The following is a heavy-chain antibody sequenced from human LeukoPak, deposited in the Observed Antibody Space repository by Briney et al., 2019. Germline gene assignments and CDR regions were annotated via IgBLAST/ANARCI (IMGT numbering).Heavy chain of an antibody. CDR3: ARGPSGYHNT. D-gene: IGHD5-12*01. Sequence: GGSLRLSCAASGFTFSSYSMNWVRQAPGKGLEWVSSISSGSTYIYYADSVKGRFTISRDNAKNSLYLQMNSLRAEDTAVYYCARGPSGYHNTGGQGTLVTVSS. V-gene: IGHV3-21*01. CDR1: GFTFSSYS. CDR2: ISSGSTYI. J-gene: IGHJ4*02.